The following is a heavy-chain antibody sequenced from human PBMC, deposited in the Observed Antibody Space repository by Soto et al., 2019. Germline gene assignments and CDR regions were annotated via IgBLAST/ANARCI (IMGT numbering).Heavy chain of an antibody. Sequence: QVQLQESGPGLVKPSETLSLTCTVSGGSISSYYWSWIRQPPGKGLEWIGYIYYSGSTNYNPSLKSRVTTSVDTSKNQFSLKLSSVTAADTAVYYCARVSGRLVDYFDYWGQGTLVTVSS. CDR3: ARVSGRLVDYFDY. CDR2: IYYSGST. J-gene: IGHJ4*02. D-gene: IGHD2-15*01. V-gene: IGHV4-59*01. CDR1: GGSISSYY.